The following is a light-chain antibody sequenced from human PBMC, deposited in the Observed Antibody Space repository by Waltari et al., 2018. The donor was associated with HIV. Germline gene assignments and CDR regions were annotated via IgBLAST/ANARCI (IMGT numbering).Light chain of an antibody. CDR3: QQYKNWPPLT. CDR1: QSVSSN. V-gene: IGKV3-15*01. Sequence: EIVMTQSPATLSVSPGERATLSCRASQSVSSNLAWYQQKPGQAPRLLIYGASTRATGIQARFSGSGSGTEFTLTISSLQSEDFAVYYCQQYKNWPPLTFGGGTKVEIK. CDR2: GAS. J-gene: IGKJ4*01.